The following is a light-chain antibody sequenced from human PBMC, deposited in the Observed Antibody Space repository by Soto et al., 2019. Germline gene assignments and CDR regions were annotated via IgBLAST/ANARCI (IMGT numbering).Light chain of an antibody. V-gene: IGKV1-12*02. CDR1: QDVDNW. CDR2: GAS. J-gene: IGKJ1*01. CDR3: HHPKTFPWS. Sequence: DIQMTQSPSSVSASVGDRISITCRTSQDVDNWLAWYQQKPGKAPKLLIYGASSLETGVPSRFSGSGSGTDFTLTISSLQPEDFATYFCHHPKTFPWSFGQGTTVEIK.